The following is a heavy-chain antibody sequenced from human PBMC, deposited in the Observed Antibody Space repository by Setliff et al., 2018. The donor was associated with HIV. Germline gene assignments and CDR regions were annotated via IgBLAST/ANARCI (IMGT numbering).Heavy chain of an antibody. CDR2: IYYSGGT. D-gene: IGHD6-13*01. CDR1: GGSISSNNYY. Sequence: SETLSLTCTVSGGSISSNNYYWGWIRQPPGKGLEWIGSIYYSGGTFYNPSLKSRLTISVDTSKNQFSLKLTAVTATDTPIYFCARQSTMASAAFDYWGQGTLVTVSS. CDR3: ARQSTMASAAFDY. J-gene: IGHJ4*02. V-gene: IGHV4-39*01.